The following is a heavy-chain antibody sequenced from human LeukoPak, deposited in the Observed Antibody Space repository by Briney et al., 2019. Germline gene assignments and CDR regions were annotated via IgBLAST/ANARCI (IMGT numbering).Heavy chain of an antibody. J-gene: IGHJ4*02. CDR3: GRVVGSGDYVWGSYRYLTTQGLFDY. D-gene: IGHD3-16*02. CDR2: IYYSGST. Sequence: SQTLSLTCTVSGGSISSGDYYWSWIRRPPWKGLEWIGYIYYSGSTYYNPSLKSRVTISVDTSKNQFSLKLSSVTAADTAVYYCGRVVGSGDYVWGSYRYLTTQGLFDYWGQGTLVTVSS. V-gene: IGHV4-30-4*08. CDR1: GGSISSGDYY.